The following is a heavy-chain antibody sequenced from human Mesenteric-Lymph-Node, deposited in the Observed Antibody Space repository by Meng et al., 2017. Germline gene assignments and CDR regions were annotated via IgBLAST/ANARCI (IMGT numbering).Heavy chain of an antibody. V-gene: IGHV1-2*02. CDR2: INPNSGGT. D-gene: IGHD6-13*01. CDR3: ARDTQQLEVVFDY. CDR1: GYTFTGYY. J-gene: IGHJ4*02. Sequence: QGTLVQSWVEVKKAGASVKVSCKASGYTFTGYYMHWVRQAPGQGLEWMGWINPNSGGTNYAQKFQGRVTMTRDTSISTAYMELSRLRSDDTAVYYCARDTQQLEVVFDYWGQGTLVTVSS.